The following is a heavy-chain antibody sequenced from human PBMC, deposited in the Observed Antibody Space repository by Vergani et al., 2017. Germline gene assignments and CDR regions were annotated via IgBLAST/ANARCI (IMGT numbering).Heavy chain of an antibody. D-gene: IGHD1-20*01. CDR1: GFTFDYYA. CDR2: ISWNSGSI. V-gene: IGHV3-9*01. Sequence: EVQLVESGGGLVQPGRSLRLSCAASGFTFDYYAMHWVRQAPGKGLEWVSGISWNSGSIGYADSVKGRFTIPRDNAKNSLYLQMNSLRAEDTAVYYCARGGNLNLRANWFDPWGQGTLVTVSS. CDR3: ARGGNLNLRANWFDP. J-gene: IGHJ5*02.